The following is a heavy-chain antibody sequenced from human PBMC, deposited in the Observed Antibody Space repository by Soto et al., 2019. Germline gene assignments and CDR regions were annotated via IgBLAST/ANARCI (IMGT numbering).Heavy chain of an antibody. CDR1: SDSFSSYY. Sequence: PSETLSLTCIVSSDSFSSYYWSWIRQPAGKGLEWIGRIDASGYTNANPSLKSRVTMSVDTSKSQFSLKLSSVTAADTAMYYCAREGPYYDILTGYYKYYFDNWGQGTLVTVSS. V-gene: IGHV4-4*07. J-gene: IGHJ4*02. CDR3: AREGPYYDILTGYYKYYFDN. D-gene: IGHD3-9*01. CDR2: IDASGYT.